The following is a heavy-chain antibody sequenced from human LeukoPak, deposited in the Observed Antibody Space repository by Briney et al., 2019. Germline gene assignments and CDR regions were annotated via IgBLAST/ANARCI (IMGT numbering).Heavy chain of an antibody. CDR3: ARGALYDILTGYSPLDY. CDR2: MNPNSGNT. Sequence: ASVKVSCKASGYTFTSYDINWVRQATGQGLEWMGWMNPNSGNTGYAQKFQGRVTMTRNTSISTAYMELSSLRSEDTAVYYCARGALYDILTGYSPLDYWGQGTLVTVSS. V-gene: IGHV1-8*01. CDR1: GYTFTSYD. J-gene: IGHJ4*02. D-gene: IGHD3-9*01.